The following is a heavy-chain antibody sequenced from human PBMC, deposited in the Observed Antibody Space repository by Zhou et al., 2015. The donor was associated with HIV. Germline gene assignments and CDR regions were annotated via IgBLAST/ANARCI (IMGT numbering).Heavy chain of an antibody. Sequence: QVQLVQSGAEVKKPGASVKVSCKASGYTFTSYYIHWVRQAPGQGLEWMGIINPSGGGTSYAQKFQGRLTMTRDTSTSTVYMELSSLRSEDTAVYYCARDHAYLGDTATANNKLDYWGQGTLVT. CDR1: GYTFTSYY. CDR2: INPSGGGT. V-gene: IGHV1-46*01. J-gene: IGHJ4*02. D-gene: IGHD3-16*01. CDR3: ARDHAYLGDTATANNKLDY.